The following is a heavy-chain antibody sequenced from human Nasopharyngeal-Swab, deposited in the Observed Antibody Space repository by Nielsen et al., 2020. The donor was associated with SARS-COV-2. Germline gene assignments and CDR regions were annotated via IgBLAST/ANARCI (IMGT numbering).Heavy chain of an antibody. V-gene: IGHV3-73*01. CDR1: GFTFSGST. J-gene: IGHJ3*02. CDR2: IRSKADNYAT. Sequence: GGSLKLSCAASGFTFSGSTMHWVRQASGQGLEWVGRIRSKADNYATAYAASVKGRFIISRDDSKNTAYLQMNSLNTEDTAVYYCARVNPVSGSYYDAFDIWGQGTMVTVSS. D-gene: IGHD1-26*01. CDR3: ARVNPVSGSYYDAFDI.